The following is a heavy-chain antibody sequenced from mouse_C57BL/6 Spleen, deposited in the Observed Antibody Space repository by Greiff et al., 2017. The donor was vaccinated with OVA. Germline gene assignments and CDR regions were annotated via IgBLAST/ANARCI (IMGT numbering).Heavy chain of an antibody. J-gene: IGHJ4*01. Sequence: QVQLQQSGAELARPGASVKLSCKASGYTFTSYGISWVKQRTGQGLEWIGEIYPRSGNTYYNEKFKGKATLTADKSSSTAYMELRSLTSEDSAVYFCARGVPYGYDGDYYAMDYWGQGTSVTVSS. D-gene: IGHD2-14*01. V-gene: IGHV1-81*01. CDR2: IYPRSGNT. CDR1: GYTFTSYG. CDR3: ARGVPYGYDGDYYAMDY.